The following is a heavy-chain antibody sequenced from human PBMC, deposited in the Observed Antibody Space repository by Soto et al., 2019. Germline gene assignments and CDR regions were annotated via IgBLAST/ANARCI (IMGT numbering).Heavy chain of an antibody. Sequence: PLQSLKISCKGSGYTFTNYWIGWVRQMPGKGLEWMGIIYPGDSDTKYNPSFQGQVTISADKSITTTYLRWTSLKASDTAIDYCAASIFYYGMDVWGQGTTGTVSS. CDR2: IYPGDSDT. CDR3: AASIFYYGMDV. J-gene: IGHJ6*02. CDR1: GYTFTNYW. V-gene: IGHV5-51*01.